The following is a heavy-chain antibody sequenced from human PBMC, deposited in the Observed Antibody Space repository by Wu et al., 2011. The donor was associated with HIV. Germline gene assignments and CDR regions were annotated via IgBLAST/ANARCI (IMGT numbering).Heavy chain of an antibody. J-gene: IGHJ4*02. CDR2: IIPIFGTA. D-gene: IGHD2-21*01. V-gene: IGHV1-69*14. CDR3: ARDLGGDEDY. Sequence: QVLLVQSGAEVKKPGSSVKVSCKASGDSLTKYAFSWVRQAPGQGLEWMGGIIPIFGTAKYVQKFQGRVTITADKSTSTAYMELSSLTSEDTAVYYCARDLGGDEDYWGQGTLVTVSA. CDR1: GDSLTKYA.